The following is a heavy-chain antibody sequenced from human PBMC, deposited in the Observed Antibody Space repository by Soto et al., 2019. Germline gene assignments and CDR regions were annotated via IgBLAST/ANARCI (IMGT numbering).Heavy chain of an antibody. J-gene: IGHJ4*02. Sequence: AASVKVSCKASGYTFTSYGISWVRQAPGQGLEWMGWISAYNGNTNYAQKLQGRVTMTTDTSTSTAYMELRSLRSDDTAVYYCARSGVKLVVPAAIEYWGQGTLVTVSS. V-gene: IGHV1-18*04. CDR3: ARSGVKLVVPAAIEY. CDR1: GYTFTSYG. CDR2: ISAYNGNT. D-gene: IGHD2-2*01.